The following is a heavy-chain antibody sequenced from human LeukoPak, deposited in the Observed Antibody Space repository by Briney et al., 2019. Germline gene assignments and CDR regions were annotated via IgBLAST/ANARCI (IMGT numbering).Heavy chain of an antibody. CDR3: AKDDGSATMGFDS. J-gene: IGHJ5*01. Sequence: GASVKVSCKASGGTFSNYAFSWVRQAPGQGLEWMGGIIPIFRTTNYAEQFQGRVTITTDKSTNTAYLDLSSLRSEDTAVYYCAKDDGSATMGFDSWGQGTLVSVSS. D-gene: IGHD1-26*01. CDR1: GGTFSNYA. V-gene: IGHV1-69*05. CDR2: IIPIFRTT.